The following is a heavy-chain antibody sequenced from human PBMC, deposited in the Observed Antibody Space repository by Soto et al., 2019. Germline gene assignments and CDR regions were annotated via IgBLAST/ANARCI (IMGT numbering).Heavy chain of an antibody. CDR2: IMPIFRTP. D-gene: IGHD3-10*01. J-gene: IGHJ4*02. CDR1: GGTFSNSA. V-gene: IGHV1-69*12. Sequence: QVQLEQSGAEVKKPGSSVKVSCKASGGTFSNSAISWVRQAPGQGLEWMGGIMPIFRTPDYAQKFQGRVTITADESTSTAYMELSGLRSEDTAVYYCARVGRFGEPLEYWGQGTLVIVSS. CDR3: ARVGRFGEPLEY.